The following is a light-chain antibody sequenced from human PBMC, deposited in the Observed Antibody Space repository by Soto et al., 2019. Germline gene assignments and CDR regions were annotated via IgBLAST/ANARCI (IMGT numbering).Light chain of an antibody. J-gene: IGKJ4*01. CDR3: QQYNGSPVT. V-gene: IGKV1-5*03. CDR2: KSS. Sequence: DIQMTQSPSTLSASVGDRVTITCRASQSINNWLAWYQQKPGKAPKLLISKSSTLESGVPPRFSGSGSGTQFTLTINSLQPDDFGIYYCQQYNGSPVTFGGGTRVEI. CDR1: QSINNW.